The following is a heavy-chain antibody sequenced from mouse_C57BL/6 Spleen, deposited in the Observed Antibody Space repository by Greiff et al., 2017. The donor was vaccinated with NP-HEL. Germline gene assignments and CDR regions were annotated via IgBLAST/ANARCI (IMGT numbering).Heavy chain of an antibody. D-gene: IGHD4-1*02. Sequence: QVHVKQPGAELVRPGSSVKLSCKASGYTFTSYWMHWVKQRPIQGLEWIGNIDPSDSETHYNQKFKDKATLTVDKSSSTAYMQHSSLTSEEAAVYYCARSLSTEALYYWGQGTTLTVSS. CDR3: ARSLSTEALYY. V-gene: IGHV1-52*01. J-gene: IGHJ2*01. CDR1: GYTFTSYW. CDR2: IDPSDSET.